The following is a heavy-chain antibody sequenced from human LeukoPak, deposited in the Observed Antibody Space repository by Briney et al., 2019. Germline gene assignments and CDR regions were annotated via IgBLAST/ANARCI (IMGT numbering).Heavy chain of an antibody. D-gene: IGHD1-26*01. CDR2: IHYSGST. CDR3: ASLGGYQNGNFDY. Sequence: SETLSLTCAVSGYSINSGNHWGWSRPPPEKGLEWIGSIHYSGSTNYNPSLKSRVTISIDTSKNHFSLKLSSVTAADTAVYYCASLGGYQNGNFDYWGRGALVTVSS. V-gene: IGHV4-38-2*01. J-gene: IGHJ4*02. CDR1: GYSINSGNH.